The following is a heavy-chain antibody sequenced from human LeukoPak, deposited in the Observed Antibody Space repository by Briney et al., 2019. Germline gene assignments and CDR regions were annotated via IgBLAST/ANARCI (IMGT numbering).Heavy chain of an antibody. CDR3: AKASVTTAVLFDS. CDR1: GGSISSYY. D-gene: IGHD4-23*01. V-gene: IGHV4-59*01. CDR2: ISNSGIT. J-gene: IGHJ4*02. Sequence: PSETLSLTCTVSGGSISSYYWNRIRQPPGQGLEWIGYISNSGITKYNPSLKSRVTISLETSKNQFSLRLTSVTAADTAVYYCAKASVTTAVLFDSWGQGTQVAVSS.